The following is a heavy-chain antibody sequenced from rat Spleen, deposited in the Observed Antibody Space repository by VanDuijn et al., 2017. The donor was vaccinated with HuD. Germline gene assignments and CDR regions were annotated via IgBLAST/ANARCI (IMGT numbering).Heavy chain of an antibody. J-gene: IGHJ2*01. CDR2: ISYDGSST. D-gene: IGHD5-1*01. V-gene: IGHV5-29*01. CDR3: ARHGSWVFDY. Sequence: EVQLVESGGGLVQSGRSLKLSCEASGFIFRNYDMVWVRQAPTKGLEWVATISYDGSSTYYRDSVKGRFTISRDNAKSTLYLQMDSLRSEDTATYYCARHGSWVFDYWGQGVMVTVSS. CDR1: GFIFRNYD.